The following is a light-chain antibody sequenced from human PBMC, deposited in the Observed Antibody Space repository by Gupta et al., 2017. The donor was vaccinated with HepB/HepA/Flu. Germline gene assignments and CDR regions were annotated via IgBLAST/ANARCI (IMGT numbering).Light chain of an antibody. CDR3: AAWDESRNGVV. Sequence: QSVLPQSPSVSGTPGQRVTSSCSISRSKVGSKNLNWYHPPTGTAPNLLIYNNDERPSGVPARFSGAKSDTSASMAISGLQAEEEADYYCAAWDESRNGVVFGGGTKLTVL. CDR2: NND. V-gene: IGLV1-44*01. CDR1: RSKVGSKN. J-gene: IGLJ2*01.